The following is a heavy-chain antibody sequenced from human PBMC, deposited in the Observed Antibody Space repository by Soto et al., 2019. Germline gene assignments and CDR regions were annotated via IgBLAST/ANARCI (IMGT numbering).Heavy chain of an antibody. D-gene: IGHD3-16*01. CDR3: ASATVHEGMGCDHKYYGLDV. CDR2: ISHDGSNK. Sequence: PGGSLRLSCAASGFIFSTYAIHWVRQAPGKGPEWVAVISHDGSNKYHTDSVRGRFTISRDNSENTVYLQMNSLRVEDTAVYYCASATVHEGMGCDHKYYGLDVWGQGTTVTVS. V-gene: IGHV3-30-3*01. J-gene: IGHJ6*02. CDR1: GFIFSTYA.